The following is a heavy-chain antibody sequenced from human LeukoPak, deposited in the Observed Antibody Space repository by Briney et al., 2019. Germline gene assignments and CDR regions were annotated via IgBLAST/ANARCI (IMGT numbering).Heavy chain of an antibody. V-gene: IGHV1-18*01. J-gene: IGHJ5*02. CDR3: ARAFVGSGSYINRWFDP. D-gene: IGHD3-10*01. CDR1: GYTFTSYG. CDR2: ISAYNGNT. Sequence: GASVKVSCKASGYTFTSYGISWVRQAPGQGLEWMGWISAYNGNTNYAQKLQGRVTMTTDTSTSTAYMELRSLRSDDTAVYYCARAFVGSGSYINRWFDPWGQGTLVTVSS.